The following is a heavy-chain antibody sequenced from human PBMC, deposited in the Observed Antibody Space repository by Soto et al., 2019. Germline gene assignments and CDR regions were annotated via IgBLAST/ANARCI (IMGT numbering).Heavy chain of an antibody. Sequence: PGGSLRLSCSASGFAFSDYTMGWVRLTPGKGLVWVSRINSDGSSTSYADSVKGRFTISRDNAKNSLYLQMNSLRAEDTAVYYCARTRPTGYSSSWTHDAFDIRGQGTMVTVSS. CDR2: INSDGSST. CDR1: GFAFSDYT. J-gene: IGHJ3*02. CDR3: ARTRPTGYSSSWTHDAFDI. V-gene: IGHV3-74*01. D-gene: IGHD6-13*01.